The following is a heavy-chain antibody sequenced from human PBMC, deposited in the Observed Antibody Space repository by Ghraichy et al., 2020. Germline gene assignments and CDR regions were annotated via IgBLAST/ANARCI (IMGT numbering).Heavy chain of an antibody. CDR1: GGSINSSNYY. CDR3: AITRGRSLFRGTFHI. J-gene: IGHJ3*02. Sequence: ESLNISCTVSGGSINSSNYYWDWIRQPPGKGLEWIGSIFYTGNTDYNPSLKSRVTISVDTSKNQFSLRLSSVTAADTAVYYCAITRGRSLFRGTFHIWGQGTMVSVSS. V-gene: IGHV4-39*01. CDR2: IFYTGNT. D-gene: IGHD3-10*02.